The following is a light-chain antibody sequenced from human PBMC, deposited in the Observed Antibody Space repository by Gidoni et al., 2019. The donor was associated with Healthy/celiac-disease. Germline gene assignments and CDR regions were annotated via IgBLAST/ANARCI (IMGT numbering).Light chain of an antibody. CDR3: QSYDSSLRGV. J-gene: IGLJ3*02. CDR1: SSNIGAGYD. Sequence: QSVLTQPPSVSGAPGQRVTIPCTGSSSNIGAGYDVHWYQQLPGTAPKLLIYDNINRPSGVPDRFSGSKSGTSASLAITGLQAEDEADYYCQSYDSSLRGVFGGGTKLTVL. CDR2: DNI. V-gene: IGLV1-40*01.